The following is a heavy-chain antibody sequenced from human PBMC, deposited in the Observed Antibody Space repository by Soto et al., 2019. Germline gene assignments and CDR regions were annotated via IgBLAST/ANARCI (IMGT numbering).Heavy chain of an antibody. J-gene: IGHJ6*02. CDR2: ISAYNGNT. Sequence: QVPLVQSGAEVKKPGASVKVSCKASGYTFTSYGICWVRQAPGQGLEWMGWISAYNGNTNYAQKLQGRVTMTTDTSTSTAYMELRSLRSDDTAVYYCARVSEATRYYYYGMDVWGQGTTVTVSS. D-gene: IGHD3-3*02. V-gene: IGHV1-18*04. CDR3: ARVSEATRYYYYGMDV. CDR1: GYTFTSYG.